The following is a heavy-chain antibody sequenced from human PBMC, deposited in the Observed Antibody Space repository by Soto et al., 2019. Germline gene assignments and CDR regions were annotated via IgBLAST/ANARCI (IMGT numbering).Heavy chain of an antibody. Sequence: QVQLQQWGAGLLKPSETLFLNCAVNGGSLSGYYWSWIRQPPGKGLEWIGEVKDGGHTNYSPSLGGRVTISSDTPNHQFSLRLNSVTAAGTGVYHCEGGQEGVVATHWAQGSLVTVSS. CDR2: VKDGGHT. J-gene: IGHJ4*02. V-gene: IGHV4-34*01. D-gene: IGHD5-12*01. CDR1: GGSLSGYY. CDR3: EGGQEGVVATH.